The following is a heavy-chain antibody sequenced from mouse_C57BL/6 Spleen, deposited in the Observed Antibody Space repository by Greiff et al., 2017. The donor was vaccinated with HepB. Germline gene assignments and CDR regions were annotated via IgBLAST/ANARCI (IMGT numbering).Heavy chain of an antibody. Sequence: QLQESGAELVRPGASVKLSCTASGFNIKDYYMHWVKQRPEQGLEWIGRIDPEDGDTEYAPKFQGKATMTADTSSNTAYLQLSSLTSEDTAVYYCTPSTMVTNYFDYWGQGTTLTVSS. V-gene: IGHV14-1*01. CDR2: IDPEDGDT. CDR1: GFNIKDYY. CDR3: TPSTMVTNYFDY. D-gene: IGHD2-2*01. J-gene: IGHJ2*01.